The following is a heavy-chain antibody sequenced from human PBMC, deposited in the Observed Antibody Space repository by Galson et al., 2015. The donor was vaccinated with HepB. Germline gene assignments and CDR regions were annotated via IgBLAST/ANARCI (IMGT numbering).Heavy chain of an antibody. V-gene: IGHV3-23*01. CDR2: IGSDFNA. CDR1: GFFFSGNA. J-gene: IGHJ4*02. CDR3: VKDLFAGQSDY. Sequence: SLRLSCAASGFFFSGNAMSWARQAPGKGLEWVSAIGSDFNARYTGSVKGRFTISRDNSRNTLYLQMSSLRAEDTALYYCVKDLFAGQSDYWGQGTLVTVSS. D-gene: IGHD2-21*01.